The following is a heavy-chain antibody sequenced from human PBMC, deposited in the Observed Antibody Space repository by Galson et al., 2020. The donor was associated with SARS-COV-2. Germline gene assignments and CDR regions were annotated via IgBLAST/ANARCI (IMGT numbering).Heavy chain of an antibody. CDR3: ARAMETTRPDV. J-gene: IGHJ4*02. V-gene: IGHV4-61*09. CDR2: IYTSGST. Sequence: SETLSLTCTVSGGSIASGTYHWSWIRQPAGRGLEWIGHIYTSGSTTYNPSLKSRVTISFDTSKNQFSLKLSSVTAADTAVYFCARAMETTRPDVWCQGTRVTVSS. CDR1: GGSIASGTYH. D-gene: IGHD1-1*01.